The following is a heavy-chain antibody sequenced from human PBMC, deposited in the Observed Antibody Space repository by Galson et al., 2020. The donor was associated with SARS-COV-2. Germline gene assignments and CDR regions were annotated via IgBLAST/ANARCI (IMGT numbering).Heavy chain of an antibody. J-gene: IGHJ5*01. D-gene: IGHD6-6*01. CDR1: GFTFDNYG. CDR3: AKDPHWELPPEYWFDS. V-gene: IGHV3-33*03. Sequence: GESLKISCAASGFTFDNYGMHWVRQAPGKGLEWVAVIWFDASNELYADSVKGRFTISRDNSKKTLYLQMSSLRAEDTAVYYCAKDPHWELPPEYWFDSWCQGTLVTVSS. CDR2: IWFDASNE.